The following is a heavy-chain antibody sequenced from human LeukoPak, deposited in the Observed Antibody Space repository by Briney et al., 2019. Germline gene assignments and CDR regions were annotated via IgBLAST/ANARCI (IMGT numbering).Heavy chain of an antibody. CDR3: ATGPGVTEHFDY. D-gene: IGHD4-23*01. CDR2: ISSSGSTI. J-gene: IGHJ4*02. CDR1: GFTFSSYE. V-gene: IGHV3-48*03. Sequence: PGGSPRLSCAASGFTFSSYEMNWVRQAPGKGLEWVSYISSSGSTIYYADSVKGRFTISRDNAKNSLYLQMNSLRAEDTAVYYCATGPGVTEHFDYWGQGTLVTVSS.